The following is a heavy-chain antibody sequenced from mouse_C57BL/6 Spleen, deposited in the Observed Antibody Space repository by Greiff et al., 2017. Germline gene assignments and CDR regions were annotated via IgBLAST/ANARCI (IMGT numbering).Heavy chain of an antibody. CDR1: GFSLFNYG. D-gene: IGHD1-1*01. Sequence: VQRVESGPGLVQPSQSLSITCTVSGFSLFNYGVHWVRQSPGKGLELLGVIWSGGSTDFNAAFISRLSISKANSKSQVFFEMDSLQADDTAIYDCARDHGSRRYFDYWGQGSPLTVSS. CDR2: IWSGGST. J-gene: IGHJ2*01. V-gene: IGHV2-2*01. CDR3: ARDHGSRRYFDY.